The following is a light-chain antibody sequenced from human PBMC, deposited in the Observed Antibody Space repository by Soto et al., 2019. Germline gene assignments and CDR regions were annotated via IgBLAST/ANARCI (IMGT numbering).Light chain of an antibody. CDR2: AAS. J-gene: IGKJ1*01. CDR1: QNVAKNY. CDR3: HQYASAPQT. V-gene: IGKV3-20*01. Sequence: EIVLTQSPGTLSLSPGERATHSCRASQNVAKNYLAWYRQKPGQAPRLLIHAASSRVTGIPDRFSGSGSGTDFTLTISRLEPEDFAVYYCHQYASAPQTVGQGTKVEIK.